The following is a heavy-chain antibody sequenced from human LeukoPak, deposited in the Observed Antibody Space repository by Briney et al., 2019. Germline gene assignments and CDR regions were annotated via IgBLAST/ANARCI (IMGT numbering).Heavy chain of an antibody. CDR2: IRSKAYGGTT. V-gene: IGHV3-49*04. D-gene: IGHD5-12*01. Sequence: GGSLRLSCTASGFTFGDYAMSWVRQAPGKGLEWVGFIRSKAYGGTTEYAASVKGRFTISRDDSKSIAYLQMNSLRAEDTATYYCAREPTTLDETKIMATDHWGQGTLVTVSS. CDR3: AREPTTLDETKIMATDH. J-gene: IGHJ1*01. CDR1: GFTFGDYA.